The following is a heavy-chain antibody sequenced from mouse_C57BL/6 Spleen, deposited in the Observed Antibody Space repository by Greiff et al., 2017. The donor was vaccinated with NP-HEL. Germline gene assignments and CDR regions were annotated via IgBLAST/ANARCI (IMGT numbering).Heavy chain of an antibody. CDR1: GYTFTSYW. CDR3: ARSKGFHYAMDY. Sequence: QVQLKQPGTELVKPGASVKLSCKASGYTFTSYWMHWVKQRPGPGLEWIGNINPSNGGTNYNEKFKSKATLTVDKSSSTAYMQLSSLTSEDSAVYYCARSKGFHYAMDYWGQGTSVTVSS. J-gene: IGHJ4*01. V-gene: IGHV1-53*01. CDR2: INPSNGGT.